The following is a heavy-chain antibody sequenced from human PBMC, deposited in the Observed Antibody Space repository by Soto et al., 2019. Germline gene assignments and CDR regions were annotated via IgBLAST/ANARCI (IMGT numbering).Heavy chain of an antibody. Sequence: KTSETLSLTCTVSGGSISSYYWSWIRQPPGKGLEWIGYIYYSGSTNYNPSLKSRVTISVDTSKNQFSLKLSSVTAADTAVYYCARGNYYDSSGYYWDYWGQGTQVTVSS. D-gene: IGHD3-22*01. V-gene: IGHV4-59*01. CDR1: GGSISSYY. CDR3: ARGNYYDSSGYYWDY. CDR2: IYYSGST. J-gene: IGHJ4*02.